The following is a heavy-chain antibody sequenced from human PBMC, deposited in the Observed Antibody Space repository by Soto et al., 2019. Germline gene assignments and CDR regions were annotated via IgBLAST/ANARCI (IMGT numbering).Heavy chain of an antibody. J-gene: IGHJ4*02. CDR2: ISAYNGNT. V-gene: IGHV1-18*01. CDR3: ARVGSSGYLL. Sequence: ASVKVSCKASGYTFISYDISWVRQAPGRGLEWMGWISAYNGNTNYEQKLQDRVTMTTDTSTSTAYMELRSLRSDDTAVYYCARVGSSGYLLWGQGTLVTVSS. D-gene: IGHD3-22*01. CDR1: GYTFISYD.